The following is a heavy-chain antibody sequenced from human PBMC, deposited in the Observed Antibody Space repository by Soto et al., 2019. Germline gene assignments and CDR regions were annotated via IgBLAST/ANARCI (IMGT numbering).Heavy chain of an antibody. CDR1: GGSISSSSYY. CDR2: IYYSGST. V-gene: IGHV4-39*01. J-gene: IGHJ6*04. D-gene: IGHD5-12*01. CDR3: ARQTSGGLYYYYYYGMEV. Sequence: PSETLSLTCTVSGGSISSSSYYWGWIRQPPGKGLEWIGSIYYSGSTYYNPSLKSRVTISVDTSKNQFSLKLSSVTAADTAVYYCARQTSGGLYYYYYYGMEVWGKGTTVTVS.